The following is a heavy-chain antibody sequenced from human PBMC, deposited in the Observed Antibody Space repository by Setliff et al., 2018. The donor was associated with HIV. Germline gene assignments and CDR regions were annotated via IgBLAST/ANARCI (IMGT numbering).Heavy chain of an antibody. D-gene: IGHD6-13*01. CDR2: IKPSGGST. CDR1: GYTFTSYY. CDR3: ARDGLLAAAGLGDFDY. Sequence: ASVKVSCKASGYTFTSYYMHWVRQAPGQGLEWMGIIKPSGGSTSYAQKFQGRVTMTRDTSTSTVYMELSGLRSDDTAVYYCARDGLLAAAGLGDFDYWGQGTLVTVSS. J-gene: IGHJ4*02. V-gene: IGHV1-46*01.